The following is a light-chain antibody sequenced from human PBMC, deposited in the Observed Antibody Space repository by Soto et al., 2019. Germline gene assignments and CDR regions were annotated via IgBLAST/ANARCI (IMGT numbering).Light chain of an antibody. J-gene: IGKJ5*01. Sequence: EIVLTQSPGTLSLSPGERATLSCRPSQSISSSYLGWFQQKPGQPPRLLIYGASSRAAGTPDRFSGSGSGTDFTLTISRLEPEDFAVYYCQQYGGSLITFGQGTRLEIK. V-gene: IGKV3-20*01. CDR3: QQYGGSLIT. CDR1: QSISSSY. CDR2: GAS.